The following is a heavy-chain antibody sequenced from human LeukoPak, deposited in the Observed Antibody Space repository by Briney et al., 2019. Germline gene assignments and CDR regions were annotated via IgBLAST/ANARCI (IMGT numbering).Heavy chain of an antibody. D-gene: IGHD3-10*01. CDR2: MNPNSGNT. V-gene: IGHV1-8*01. Sequence: ASVKVFCKASGYTFTSYDINWVRQATGQGLEWMGWMNPNSGNTGYAQEFQGRVTMTRDTSISTAYMELSSLTSEDTAVYYCARRKPTSGAQYWFDPWGQGTLVTVSS. CDR1: GYTFTSYD. J-gene: IGHJ5*02. CDR3: ARRKPTSGAQYWFDP.